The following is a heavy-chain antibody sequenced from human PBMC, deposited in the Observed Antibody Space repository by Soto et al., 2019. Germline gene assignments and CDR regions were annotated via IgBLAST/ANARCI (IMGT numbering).Heavy chain of an antibody. CDR3: ARSIAAEEYYYMDV. CDR1: GFTFSSYG. D-gene: IGHD6-13*01. CDR2: IWYDGSNK. Sequence: GGSLRLSCAASGFTFSSYGMHWVRQAPGKGLEWVAVIWYDGSNKYYADSVKGRFTISRDNSKNTLYLQMNSLRAEDTAVYYGARSIAAEEYYYMDVWGKGTTVTVSS. J-gene: IGHJ6*03. V-gene: IGHV3-33*01.